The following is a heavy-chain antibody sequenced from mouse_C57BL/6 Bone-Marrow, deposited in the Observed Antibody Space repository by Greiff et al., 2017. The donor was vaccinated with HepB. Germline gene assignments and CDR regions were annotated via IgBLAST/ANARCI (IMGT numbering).Heavy chain of an antibody. CDR1: GFSLTSYG. CDR3: ATLTAQTTYTFAY. Sequence: VHLVESGPGLVAPSQSLSITCTVSGFSLTSYGVDWVRQSPGKGLEWLGVIWGVGSTNYNSALKSRLSISKDNSKSQVFLKMNSLQTDDTAMYYCATLTAQTTYTFAYWGQGTLVTVSA. J-gene: IGHJ3*01. D-gene: IGHD3-2*02. CDR2: IWGVGST. V-gene: IGHV2-6*01.